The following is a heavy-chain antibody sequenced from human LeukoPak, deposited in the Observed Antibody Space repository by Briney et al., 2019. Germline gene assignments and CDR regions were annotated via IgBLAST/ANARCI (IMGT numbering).Heavy chain of an antibody. CDR2: ISGSGGST. V-gene: IGHV3-23*01. J-gene: IGHJ4*02. Sequence: GGSLRLSCAPSGFTFSSYAMSGVRQAPGKGREGVSAISGSGGSTYYADSVKGRFTISRDNSKNTLYLQMNSLRAEDTAVYYCAKALGDYGYWGQGTLVTVSS. CDR3: AKALGDYGY. D-gene: IGHD3-16*01. CDR1: GFTFSSYA.